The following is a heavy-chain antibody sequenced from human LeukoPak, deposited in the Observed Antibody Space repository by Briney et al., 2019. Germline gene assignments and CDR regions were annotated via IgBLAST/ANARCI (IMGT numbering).Heavy chain of an antibody. D-gene: IGHD5-24*01. CDR3: ARAPEGWLQFLPRRVDFDY. CDR1: GFTFSSYS. V-gene: IGHV3-21*01. CDR2: ISSSSSYI. J-gene: IGHJ4*02. Sequence: GGSLRLSCAASGFTFSSYSVNWVRQAPGKGLEWVSSISSSSSYIYYADSVKGRFTISRDNAKNSLYLQMNSLRAEDTAVYYCARAPEGWLQFLPRRVDFDYWGQGTLVTVSS.